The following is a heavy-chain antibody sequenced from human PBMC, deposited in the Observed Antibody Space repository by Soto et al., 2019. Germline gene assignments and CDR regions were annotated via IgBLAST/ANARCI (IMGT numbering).Heavy chain of an antibody. CDR3: ARDDRAAAAGTTYYFDY. V-gene: IGHV1-18*04. J-gene: IGHJ4*02. Sequence: ASVKVSCKASGYTFTGYYMHWVRQAPGQGLEWMAWISPNDGNTHYAQNLQGRVTVTTDTSTSTAYMELRSLRSDDTAVYFCARDDRAAAAGTTYYFDYWGQGTLVTVSS. D-gene: IGHD6-13*01. CDR2: ISPNDGNT. CDR1: GYTFTGYY.